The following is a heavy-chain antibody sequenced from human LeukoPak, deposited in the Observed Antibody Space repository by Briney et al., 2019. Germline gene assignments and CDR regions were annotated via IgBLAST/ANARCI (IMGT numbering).Heavy chain of an antibody. CDR2: IYYSGST. CDR1: GGSISSSSYY. CDR3: ASSVSAGFLEWLLFDY. J-gene: IGHJ4*02. Sequence: SQTLSLTCTVSGGSISSSSYYWGWIRQPPGKGLEWIGSIYYSGSTYYNPSLKSRVTISVDTSKNQFSLKLNSVTAADTAVYYCASSVSAGFLEWLLFDYWGQGTLVTVSS. V-gene: IGHV4-39*01. D-gene: IGHD3-3*01.